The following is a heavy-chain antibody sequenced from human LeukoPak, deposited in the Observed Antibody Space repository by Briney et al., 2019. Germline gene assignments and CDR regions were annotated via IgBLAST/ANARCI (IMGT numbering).Heavy chain of an antibody. J-gene: IGHJ6*03. Sequence: GGPLRLSCAASGFTFSSYGMHWVRQAPGKGLEWVAFIRYDGSNKYYADSVKGRFTISRDNSKNTLYLQMNSLRAEDTAVYYCAPIAAAGTGRYMDVWGKGTTVTVSS. V-gene: IGHV3-30*02. CDR3: APIAAAGTGRYMDV. CDR1: GFTFSSYG. CDR2: IRYDGSNK. D-gene: IGHD6-13*01.